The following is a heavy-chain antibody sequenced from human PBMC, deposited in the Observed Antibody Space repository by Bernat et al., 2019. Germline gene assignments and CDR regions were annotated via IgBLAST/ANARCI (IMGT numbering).Heavy chain of an antibody. Sequence: QVQLVQSGAEVKKPGSSVKVSCKASGGTFSSYAISWVRQAPGQGLEWMGRIIPILGIANYAQKFQGRVTITADKSTSTAYMELSSLRSEDTAVYYCARDRVVGQTPVKNYYYGMDVWGQGTTVTVSS. CDR1: GGTFSSYA. D-gene: IGHD3-22*01. V-gene: IGHV1-69*04. J-gene: IGHJ6*02. CDR3: ARDRVVGQTPVKNYYYGMDV. CDR2: IIPILGIA.